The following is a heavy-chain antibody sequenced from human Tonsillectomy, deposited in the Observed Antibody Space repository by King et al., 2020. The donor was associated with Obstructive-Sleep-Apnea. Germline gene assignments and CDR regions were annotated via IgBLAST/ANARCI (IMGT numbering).Heavy chain of an antibody. Sequence: QLVQSGGGVVQPGRSLRLSCAASGFTFSSYAMHWVRQAPGKGLEWVAVISYDGSNKYYADSVKGRFTISRDNSKNTRYLQMNSLRAEDTAVYYCAREDYSMYYYGMDVWGQGTTVTVSS. CDR2: ISYDGSNK. CDR1: GFTFSSYA. CDR3: AREDYSMYYYGMDV. J-gene: IGHJ6*02. D-gene: IGHD2-21*01. V-gene: IGHV3-30*04.